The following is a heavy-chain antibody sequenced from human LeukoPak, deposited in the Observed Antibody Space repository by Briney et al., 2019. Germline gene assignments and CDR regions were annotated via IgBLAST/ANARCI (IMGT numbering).Heavy chain of an antibody. CDR2: IYYSGST. D-gene: IGHD1-26*01. CDR1: GGSISSYY. V-gene: IGHV4-59*01. CDR3: ARGVGATKRAFDI. J-gene: IGHJ3*02. Sequence: SETLSLTCTVSGGSISSYYWSWIRQPPGKGLEWIGYIYYSGSTNYYHSLKSRVTISIDTSKNQFSLKLSSVTAADTAGYYCARGVGATKRAFDIWGQGTMVTVSS.